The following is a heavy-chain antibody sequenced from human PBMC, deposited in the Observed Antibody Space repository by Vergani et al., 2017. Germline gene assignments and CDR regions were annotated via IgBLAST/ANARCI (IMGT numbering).Heavy chain of an antibody. J-gene: IGHJ5*02. D-gene: IGHD6-19*01. V-gene: IGHV4-59*11. CDR1: FDSIRNLY. Sequence: QVQLQESGPGLVKSSETLSLTCSVSFDSIRNLYCNWIRHPPGKGLEWIGSIHYSENTNYNPSLKTRVTISVDTSKNQFSLTLTSVTAAETAVYYCASDTHSGQRADRWGQGILVTVTS. CDR3: ASDTHSGQRADR. CDR2: IHYSENT.